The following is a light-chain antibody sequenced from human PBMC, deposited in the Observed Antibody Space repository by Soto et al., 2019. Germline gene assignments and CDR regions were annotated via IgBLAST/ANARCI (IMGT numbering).Light chain of an antibody. J-gene: IGLJ1*01. CDR2: EVT. Sequence: QSVLTQPASVSGSPGRSITISCTGTSSGIGSYDLVSWYQQHPGTAPKLIIYEVTKRPSGVSTRFSGSKSGNTASLTISGLQAVDEADYYCCSFADFTYVFGTGTKVTVL. V-gene: IGLV2-23*02. CDR3: CSFADFTYV. CDR1: SSGIGSYDL.